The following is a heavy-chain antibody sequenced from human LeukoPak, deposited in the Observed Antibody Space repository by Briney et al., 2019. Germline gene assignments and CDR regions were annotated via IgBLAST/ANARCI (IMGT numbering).Heavy chain of an antibody. CDR2: IYYSGST. J-gene: IGHJ3*02. CDR1: GGSISSYY. Sequence: SETLSLTCTVSGGSISSYYWSWIRQPPGKGLEWIGYIYYSGSTNYNPSLKSRVTISVDTSKNQFSLKLSSVTAADTAVYYCARGPKGGDHDAFDIWGQGTMVTVSS. CDR3: ARGPKGGDHDAFDI. D-gene: IGHD5-24*01. V-gene: IGHV4-59*01.